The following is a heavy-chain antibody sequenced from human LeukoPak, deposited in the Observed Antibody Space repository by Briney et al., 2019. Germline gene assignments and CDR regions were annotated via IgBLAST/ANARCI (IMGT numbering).Heavy chain of an antibody. Sequence: SETLSLTCTVSGASISNYYWTWIRQPPGKGLEWIGNTYTSGSTIYNPSLKSRVTISVDMSKNQFSLKVNSVTAADTAVYYCARHGGPHSYGDFWGQGTLVTVSS. CDR3: ARHGGPHSYGDF. D-gene: IGHD5-18*01. CDR2: TYTSGST. CDR1: GASISNYY. V-gene: IGHV4-4*09. J-gene: IGHJ4*02.